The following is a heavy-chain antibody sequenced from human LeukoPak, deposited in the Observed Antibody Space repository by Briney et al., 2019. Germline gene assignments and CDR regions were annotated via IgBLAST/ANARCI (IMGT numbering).Heavy chain of an antibody. D-gene: IGHD3-10*01. V-gene: IGHV3-23*01. CDR3: VKEVFRNYGSGSSFDS. CDR1: GFTYTNYA. Sequence: QTGGSLRLSCAASGFTYTNYAMTWVRQAPGKGLEWVAAISGSGGSIFYADSVKGRFTISRDNSKNTLYLQMNNLRAEDTAVYYCVKEVFRNYGSGSSFDSWGQGSLVTVSS. CDR2: ISGSGGSI. J-gene: IGHJ4*02.